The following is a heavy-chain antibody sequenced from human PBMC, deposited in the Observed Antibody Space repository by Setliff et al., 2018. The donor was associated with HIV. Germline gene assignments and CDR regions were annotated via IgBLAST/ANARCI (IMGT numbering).Heavy chain of an antibody. Sequence: GGSLRLSCAASGFLFHTYWMSWVRQAPGKGLEWVANIKEDGSEKYYVDSVKGRFTIFRDNAENSLYLQMNSLTAEDTAVYYCARPVTRWSFDYWGQGILVTVS. D-gene: IGHD3-3*01. CDR3: ARPVTRWSFDY. J-gene: IGHJ4*02. CDR1: GFLFHTYW. CDR2: IKEDGSEK. V-gene: IGHV3-7*05.